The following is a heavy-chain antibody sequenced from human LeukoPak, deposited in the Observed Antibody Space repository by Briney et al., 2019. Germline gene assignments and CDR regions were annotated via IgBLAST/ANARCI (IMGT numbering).Heavy chain of an antibody. CDR3: ARGETWWEQRRYFNF. V-gene: IGHV1-2*02. CDR1: GYTFTGYY. D-gene: IGHD1-26*01. CDR2: INPNSDGT. Sequence: ASVKVSCKASGYTFTGYYIHWVRQAPGQGLEWMGWINPNSDGTDYAQKFQGRVTMTSDASINTAYMELSRLTSDDTAMYYCARGETWWEQRRYFNFWGQGTLATVSS. J-gene: IGHJ4*02.